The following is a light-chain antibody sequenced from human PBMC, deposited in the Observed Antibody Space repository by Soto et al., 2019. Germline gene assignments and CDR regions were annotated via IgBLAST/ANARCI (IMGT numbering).Light chain of an antibody. Sequence: DIVVTQSPDSLAVSLGERATINCKSSQSVLYSSNNKNYLAWYQQKQGQPPKLLIYWASTRESGVPDRFSGSGSGTDFTLTISSLQAEDVEVYYCQQYYSNPRTFGQGTKVDIK. CDR3: QQYYSNPRT. J-gene: IGKJ1*01. CDR2: WAS. CDR1: QSVLYSSNNKNY. V-gene: IGKV4-1*01.